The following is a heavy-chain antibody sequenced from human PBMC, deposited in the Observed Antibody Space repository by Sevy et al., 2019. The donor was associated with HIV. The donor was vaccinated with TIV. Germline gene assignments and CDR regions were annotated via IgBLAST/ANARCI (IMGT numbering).Heavy chain of an antibody. CDR2: VRGKGDGGTT. Sequence: GGSLRLSCAASGFTFSDAWLSWVRQAPGKGLEWVGRVRGKGDGGTTDYAAPVKGRFTIARDDSKNVLYVQMNSLKIEDTGVYYCTTEGADWGQGTRVTVSS. CDR1: GFTFSDAW. V-gene: IGHV3-15*01. J-gene: IGHJ4*02. CDR3: TTEGAD.